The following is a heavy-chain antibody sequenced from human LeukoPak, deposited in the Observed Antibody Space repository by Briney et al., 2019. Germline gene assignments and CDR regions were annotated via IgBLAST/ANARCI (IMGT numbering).Heavy chain of an antibody. CDR1: GGSFSGYY. D-gene: IGHD3-3*01. Sequence: ETLSLTCAVYGGSFSGYYWSWIRQPPGKGLEWIGEINHSGSTNYNPSLKSRVTISVDTSKNQFSLKLSSVTAADTAVYYCARGYSRITIFGVVTPVSAFDIWGQRTMVTVSS. V-gene: IGHV4-34*01. CDR2: INHSGST. J-gene: IGHJ3*02. CDR3: ARGYSRITIFGVVTPVSAFDI.